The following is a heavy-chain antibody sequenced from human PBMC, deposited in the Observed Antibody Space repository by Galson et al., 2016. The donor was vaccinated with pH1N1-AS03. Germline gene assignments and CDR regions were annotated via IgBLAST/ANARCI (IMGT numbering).Heavy chain of an antibody. CDR3: AREGDYSDNNGYPLFDY. V-gene: IGHV4-4*07. J-gene: IGHJ4*02. D-gene: IGHD3-22*01. CDR1: GGSMNNYY. CDR2: IFASGET. Sequence: SETLSLTCTVSGGSMNNYYWSWVRQPAGKGLEWIGRIFASGETYYNPSLKSRVSFSVDTSKKQFSLWLGAMTAADTAMYYCAREGDYSDNNGYPLFDYWGQGSLVTVSS.